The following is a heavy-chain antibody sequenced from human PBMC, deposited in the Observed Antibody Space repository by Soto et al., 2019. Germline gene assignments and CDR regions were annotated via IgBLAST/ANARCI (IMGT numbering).Heavy chain of an antibody. J-gene: IGHJ6*02. CDR3: ARDCSGTSCYAGGYSYGTQFFYYYGLDV. CDR2: IKQDGSDM. Sequence: GGSLRLSCAASGFTFSTYWLSWVRQAPGKGPEWVANIKQDGSDMYYVDSVGGRFTISRDNAKNSLYLQMNSLRAEDTAVYYCARDCSGTSCYAGGYSYGTQFFYYYGLDVWGQGTTVTVSS. V-gene: IGHV3-7*01. D-gene: IGHD5-18*01. CDR1: GFTFSTYW.